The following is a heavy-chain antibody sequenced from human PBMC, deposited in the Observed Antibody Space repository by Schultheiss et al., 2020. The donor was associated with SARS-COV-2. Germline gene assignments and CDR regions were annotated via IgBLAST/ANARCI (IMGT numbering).Heavy chain of an antibody. CDR1: GFTFSSYG. CDR2: ISSSSSTI. D-gene: IGHD3-10*01. Sequence: GGSLRLSCAASGFTFSSYGMNWVRQAPGKGLEWVSYISSSSSTIYYADSVKGRFTISRDNAKNSLYLQMNSLKAEDTAVYYCIRHVEFLRPYWAQGTLVTVSS. J-gene: IGHJ4*02. V-gene: IGHV3-48*04. CDR3: IRHVEFLRPY.